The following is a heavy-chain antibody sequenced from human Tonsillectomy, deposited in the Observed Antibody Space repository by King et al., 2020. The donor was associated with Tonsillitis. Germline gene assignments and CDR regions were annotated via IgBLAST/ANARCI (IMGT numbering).Heavy chain of an antibody. CDR3: ATYDGREPFGY. D-gene: IGHD3-3*01. J-gene: IGHJ4*02. CDR1: GMKFSTFA. Sequence: DVQLVESGGGLAHPGGSLRLSCTASGMKFSTFAMSWVRQAPGKGLEGVSAINGNGADTYYADSMKGRLSIFRDNSADTLHLQMNSLGTEDTAVYYCATYDGREPFGYWGQGTLVIVS. V-gene: IGHV3-23*04. CDR2: INGNGADT.